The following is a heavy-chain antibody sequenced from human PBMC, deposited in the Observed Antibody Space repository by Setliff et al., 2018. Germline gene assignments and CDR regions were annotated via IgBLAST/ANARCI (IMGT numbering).Heavy chain of an antibody. Sequence: SETLSLTCAVYGGSFSGYYWSWIRQPPGKGLEWIGEINHSGSTNYNPSLKSRVTISVDTSKNQFSLKLSSVTATDTAVYYCARGGRISYRPSTSWYILDYWGQGTLVTVSS. D-gene: IGHD6-13*01. CDR2: INHSGST. V-gene: IGHV4-34*01. J-gene: IGHJ4*02. CDR3: ARGGRISYRPSTSWYILDY. CDR1: GGSFSGYY.